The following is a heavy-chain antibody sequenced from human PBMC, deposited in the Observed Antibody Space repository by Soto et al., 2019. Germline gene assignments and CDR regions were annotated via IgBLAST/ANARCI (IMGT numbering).Heavy chain of an antibody. CDR1: EFKCVDYG. CDR3: ARGCGSAHCPYYFNL. D-gene: IGHD6-25*01. J-gene: IGHJ4*02. CDR2: IRQDGGET. V-gene: IGHV3-7*01. Sequence: GGSKRLSSAAAEFKCVDYGRRWVRKTPGRGLVWVATIRQDGGETHYVDYVKGRFSISRDNAMNSLYLQVNSLTAEDTAIYYCARGCGSAHCPYYFNLWGQGTQVTVSS.